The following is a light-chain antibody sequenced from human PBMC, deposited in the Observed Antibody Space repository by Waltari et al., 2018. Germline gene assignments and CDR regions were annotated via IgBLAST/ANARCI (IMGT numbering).Light chain of an antibody. CDR2: EVS. CDR3: SSYAGSNNLVV. Sequence: QSALTPPPSASGSPGQSVTISCTGTSSDVGGYNYVSWYQQYPGKAPKLMIYEVSKRPSGVPDRFYVSKSGNTASLTVSGLQAEDEADYDCSSYAGSNNLVVFGGGTKLTVL. J-gene: IGLJ2*01. CDR1: SSDVGGYNY. V-gene: IGLV2-8*01.